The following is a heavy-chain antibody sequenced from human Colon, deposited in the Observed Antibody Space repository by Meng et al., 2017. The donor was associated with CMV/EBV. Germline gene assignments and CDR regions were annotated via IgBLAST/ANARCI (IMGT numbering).Heavy chain of an antibody. CDR2: VSGDGFSA. J-gene: IGHJ4*02. V-gene: IGHV3-43*02. CDR3: AKSGGETDDLWSGYYNFIDY. D-gene: IGHD3-3*01. CDR1: GFNFDDYV. Sequence: GESLKISCEASGFNFDDYVMHWVRQVPGKGLEWVSLVSGDGFSAYYVGSVRGRFTISRDHSRNVLYLQMNSLRVEDTAVYYCAKSGGETDDLWSGYYNFIDYWGQGTPVTVSS.